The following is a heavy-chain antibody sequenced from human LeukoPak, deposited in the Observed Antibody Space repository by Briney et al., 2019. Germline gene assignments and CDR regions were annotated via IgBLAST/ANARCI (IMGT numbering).Heavy chain of an antibody. Sequence: ASVKVSFKASGYTFTGYYMHRVRQAPGPGLEWMGWINPNSGGTNYAQKFQGRVTMTRDTSISTAYMELSRLRSDDTAVYYCARDQVYYDSSGYYPNYWGQGTLVTVSA. V-gene: IGHV1-2*02. D-gene: IGHD3-22*01. CDR2: INPNSGGT. CDR1: GYTFTGYY. J-gene: IGHJ4*02. CDR3: ARDQVYYDSSGYYPNY.